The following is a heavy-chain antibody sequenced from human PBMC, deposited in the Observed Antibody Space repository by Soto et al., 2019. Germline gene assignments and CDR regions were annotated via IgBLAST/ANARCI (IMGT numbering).Heavy chain of an antibody. Sequence: LETLSLTCTVSGGSSSSSRSYWGWIRQPPGKGLECIGSIYYSGSTYYSPSLKSRVTISVDTSKNQFSLKLSPVTAADTAVYYCARRGLVGATTFDYWGRGTLVTVSS. CDR1: GGSSSSSRSY. V-gene: IGHV4-39*01. CDR2: IYYSGST. CDR3: ARRGLVGATTFDY. J-gene: IGHJ4*02. D-gene: IGHD1-26*01.